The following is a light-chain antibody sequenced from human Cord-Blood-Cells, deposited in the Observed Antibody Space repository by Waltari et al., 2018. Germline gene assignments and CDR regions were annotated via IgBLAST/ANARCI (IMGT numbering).Light chain of an antibody. CDR3: SSYAGSNNLV. CDR2: EVS. CDR1: SSDVGGYNY. J-gene: IGLJ2*01. Sequence: QSALTQPPSASGSPGQSVTISCTGTSSDVGGYNYVSWYQQHPGKAPKLTIYEVSKRPSGVPERFSGSTSGNTASLTVSGLQAEDEADYYCSSYAGSNNLVFGGGTKLTVL. V-gene: IGLV2-8*01.